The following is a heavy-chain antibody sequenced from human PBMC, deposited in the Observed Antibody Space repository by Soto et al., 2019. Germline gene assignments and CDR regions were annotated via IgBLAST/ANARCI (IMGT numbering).Heavy chain of an antibody. CDR1: GFTFSSYW. J-gene: IGHJ6*02. Sequence: EVQLVESGGGLVQPGGSLRLSCAASGFTFSSYWMHWVRQAPGKGLVWVSRIDNDGSSVSYADSVKGRFTISRDNAKNTLYLKMNSLRAEDTAVYYCTRVGGSVSGMDVWGQVTTVTVSS. CDR3: TRVGGSVSGMDV. CDR2: IDNDGSSV. V-gene: IGHV3-74*01. D-gene: IGHD1-26*01.